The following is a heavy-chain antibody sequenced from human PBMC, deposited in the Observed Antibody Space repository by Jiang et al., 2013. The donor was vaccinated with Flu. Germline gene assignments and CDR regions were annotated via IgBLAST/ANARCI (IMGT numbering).Heavy chain of an antibody. CDR1: GGSLSGYY. V-gene: IGHV4-59*01. Sequence: GLVKPSETLSLTCTVSGGSLSGYYWSWFRQPPGKGPEWIAYIYYDGSTNYKPSLKSRVTISLDTSKNQFPLRLRSVTAADTAAYYCARGHGGGGSCYDYWGQGTLVTVSS. D-gene: IGHD2-15*01. CDR2: IYYDGST. CDR3: ARGHGGGGSCYDY. J-gene: IGHJ4*02.